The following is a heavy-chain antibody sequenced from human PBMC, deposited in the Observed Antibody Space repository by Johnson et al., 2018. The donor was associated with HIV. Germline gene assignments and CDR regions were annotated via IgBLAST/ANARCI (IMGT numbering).Heavy chain of an antibody. Sequence: QMLLVESGGGVVKPGGSLRLSCAASGFTVSSNYMSWVRQAPGKGLEWVAFIHYDGSNKYYADSVKGRFTISRDNSKNTLYLQMNSLRAEDTAVYYCAKDRRVYDVWGSYRTSDAFDIWGQGTMVTVSS. V-gene: IGHV3-30*02. J-gene: IGHJ3*02. D-gene: IGHD3-16*02. CDR2: IHYDGSNK. CDR3: AKDRRVYDVWGSYRTSDAFDI. CDR1: GFTVSSNY.